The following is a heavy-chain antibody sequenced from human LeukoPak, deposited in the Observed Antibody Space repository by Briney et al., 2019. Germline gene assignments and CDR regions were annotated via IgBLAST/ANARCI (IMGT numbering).Heavy chain of an antibody. V-gene: IGHV4-31*01. Sequence: SETLSFTCSVSGAAISYSSYYWSWLRQHPGKGLEWIGYIYYSGNTYYNPSLKSPVTISADTSKNQFSLKMSSVTAADTAVYYCARRDYDSGGHYGPDNWFDPWGQGIQVTVPP. D-gene: IGHD3-22*01. CDR1: GAAISYSSYY. CDR3: ARRDYDSGGHYGPDNWFDP. CDR2: IYYSGNT. J-gene: IGHJ5*02.